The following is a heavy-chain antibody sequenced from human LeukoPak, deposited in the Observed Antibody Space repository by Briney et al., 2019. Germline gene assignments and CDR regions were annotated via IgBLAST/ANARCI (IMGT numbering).Heavy chain of an antibody. Sequence: ASVKVSCKASGYTFTSYYMHWVRQAPGQGLEWMGWISVYNGNTNYAQKLQGRVTMTTDTSTSTAYMELRSLTSDDTAVYYCASWAGSATLDYWGQGTLVTVSS. CDR2: ISVYNGNT. D-gene: IGHD2/OR15-2a*01. V-gene: IGHV1-18*04. J-gene: IGHJ4*02. CDR3: ASWAGSATLDY. CDR1: GYTFTSYY.